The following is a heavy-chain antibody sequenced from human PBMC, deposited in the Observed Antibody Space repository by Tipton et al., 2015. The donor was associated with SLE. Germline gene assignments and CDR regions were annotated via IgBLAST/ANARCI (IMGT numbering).Heavy chain of an antibody. V-gene: IGHV4-61*09. Sequence: TLSLTCTVSGGSISSGSYYWSCIRQPAGKGLEWIGYIYTSGSTNYNPSLKSRVTISVDTSKNQFSLKLSSVTAADTAVYYCARGGKWFDPWGQGTLVTVSS. CDR2: IYTSGST. CDR1: GGSISSGSYY. J-gene: IGHJ5*02. CDR3: ARGGKWFDP.